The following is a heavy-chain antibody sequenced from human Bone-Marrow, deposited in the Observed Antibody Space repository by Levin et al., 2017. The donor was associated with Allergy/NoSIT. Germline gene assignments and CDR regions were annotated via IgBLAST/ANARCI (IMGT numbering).Heavy chain of an antibody. Sequence: PGESLKISCAASGFTFSTYDMSWVRQAPGKGLEWVSAIRGSGGKTFYADSVKGRFTISRDNSKNTVFLQMNSLRVEDTAVYYCAPGIAVTGSPTDYWGQGTLVTVSS. D-gene: IGHD6-19*01. J-gene: IGHJ4*02. V-gene: IGHV3-23*01. CDR1: GFTFSTYD. CDR2: IRGSGGKT. CDR3: APGIAVTGSPTDY.